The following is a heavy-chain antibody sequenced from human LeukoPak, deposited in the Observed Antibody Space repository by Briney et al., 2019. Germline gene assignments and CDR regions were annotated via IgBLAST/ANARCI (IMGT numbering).Heavy chain of an antibody. V-gene: IGHV1-69*06. CDR2: IIPIFGTA. D-gene: IGHD3-16*02. CDR1: GGTFSSYA. Sequence: ASVKVSCKASGGTFSSYAFSWVRQAPGQGLEWMGGIIPIFGTANYAQRFQDRVTITADKSTSTAYMELSSLRPEDTAGYYCARARLGELSPEHFDYWGQGTLVTVSS. CDR3: ARARLGELSPEHFDY. J-gene: IGHJ4*02.